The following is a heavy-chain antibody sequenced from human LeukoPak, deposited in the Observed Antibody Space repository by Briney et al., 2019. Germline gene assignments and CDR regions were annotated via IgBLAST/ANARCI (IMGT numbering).Heavy chain of an antibody. Sequence: GGSLRLSCAASGFTFSSYEMNWVRQAPGKGLEWVSTISDNGGSTYYSDSVKGRFTISRDNSKNTLYLHMNSLRAEDTAVYYCATGLSGRGAFDIWGQGTMVTVSS. CDR1: GFTFSSYE. CDR2: ISDNGGST. CDR3: ATGLSGRGAFDI. D-gene: IGHD3-10*01. V-gene: IGHV3-23*01. J-gene: IGHJ3*02.